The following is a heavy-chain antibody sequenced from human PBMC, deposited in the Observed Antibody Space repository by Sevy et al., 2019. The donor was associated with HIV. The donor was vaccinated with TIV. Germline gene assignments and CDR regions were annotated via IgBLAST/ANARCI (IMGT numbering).Heavy chain of an antibody. D-gene: IGHD6-13*01. J-gene: IGHJ1*01. CDR3: TTDRPYSPGHNCQH. V-gene: IGHV3-15*01. Sequence: GGSLRLSCVVSGITFSNLWLTWVRQVPGKGLEWVGRIKSNVDGGTTDYPAPVKGRFTISRDDSKNTLYLQMNSLKTDDTAVYYCTTDRPYSPGHNCQHWGQGTLVTVSS. CDR1: GITFSNLW. CDR2: IKSNVDGGTT.